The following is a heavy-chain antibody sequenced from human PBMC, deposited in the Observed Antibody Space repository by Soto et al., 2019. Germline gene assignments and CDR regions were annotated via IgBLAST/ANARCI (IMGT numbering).Heavy chain of an antibody. CDR2: ISASNGDT. Sequence: QVQLVQSGAEVKKPGASVKVSCKASGYSFTSHGISWVRQAPGQGLEWMAWISASNGDTNYAQKFQGRVTVTTDTSTNTGYMELRSLTSEDTAVYYCARMVRGSNIDYYHYMDVWGKGTTVTVSS. V-gene: IGHV1-18*01. J-gene: IGHJ6*03. CDR3: ARMVRGSNIDYYHYMDV. D-gene: IGHD3-10*01. CDR1: GYSFTSHG.